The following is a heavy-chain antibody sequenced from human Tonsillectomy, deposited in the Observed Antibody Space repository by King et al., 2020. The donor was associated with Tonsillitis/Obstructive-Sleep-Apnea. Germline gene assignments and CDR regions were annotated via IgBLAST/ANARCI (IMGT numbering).Heavy chain of an antibody. CDR2: IYYSGST. D-gene: IGHD3-10*01. Sequence: PLQESGPGLVKPSQTLSLTCTVSGGPISSGAYYWSWIRQHPGQGLEWIGHIYYSGSTYYNPSLKSRVTISVDTSKNQFSLKLSSVTAADTAVYYCARDRSAGYGSGTYYGLDVWGQGTTVTVSS. CDR3: ARDRSAGYGSGTYYGLDV. J-gene: IGHJ6*02. CDR1: GGPISSGAYY. V-gene: IGHV4-30-4*08.